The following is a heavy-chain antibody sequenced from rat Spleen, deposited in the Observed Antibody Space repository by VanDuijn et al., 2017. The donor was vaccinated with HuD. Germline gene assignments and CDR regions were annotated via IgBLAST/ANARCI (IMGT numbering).Heavy chain of an antibody. V-gene: IGHV2-30*01. J-gene: IGHJ2*01. CDR1: GFSLTTSN. D-gene: IGHD1-3*01. Sequence: QVQLKESGPGLVQPSQTLSLTCTVSGFSLTTSNVHWVRQPTGKGLEWMGVIWTSGNTDYNSTLKSRLSISRETSKSQVFLKRISLQTEDTATYYCARLGSYGDYWGQGVMVTVSS. CDR2: IWTSGNT. CDR3: ARLGSYGDY.